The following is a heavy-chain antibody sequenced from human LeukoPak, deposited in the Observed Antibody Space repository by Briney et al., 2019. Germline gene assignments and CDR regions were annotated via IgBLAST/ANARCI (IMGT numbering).Heavy chain of an antibody. V-gene: IGHV4-30-4*01. CDR1: GGSISSGDYY. CDR2: IYYSGST. CDR3: ASRTVTTGDFDY. J-gene: IGHJ4*02. D-gene: IGHD4-17*01. Sequence: SETLSLTCTVSGGSISSGDYYWSWIRQPPGKGLEWIGYIYYSGSTYYNPSLKSRVTISVDTSKNQFSLKLSSVTAADTAVYYCASRTVTTGDFDYWGQGTLVTVSS.